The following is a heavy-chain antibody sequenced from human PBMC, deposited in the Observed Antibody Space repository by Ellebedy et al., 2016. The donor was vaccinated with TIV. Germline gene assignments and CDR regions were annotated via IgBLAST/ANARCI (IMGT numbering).Heavy chain of an antibody. V-gene: IGHV4-59*01. CDR2: IYNNGNT. CDR3: AREYYDILTGYQNSMDV. Sequence: PSETLSLTCTVSGRSINNYFWNWIRQPPGKGLEWIGYIYNNGNTNFNPSLKSRVTISVDTSTNQVSLNLSSVTAADTAVYYCAREYYDILTGYQNSMDVWGQGTTVTVSS. D-gene: IGHD3-9*01. CDR1: GRSINNYF. J-gene: IGHJ6*02.